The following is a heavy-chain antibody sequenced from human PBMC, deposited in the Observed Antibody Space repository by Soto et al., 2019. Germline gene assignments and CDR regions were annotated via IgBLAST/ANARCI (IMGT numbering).Heavy chain of an antibody. CDR2: ISGSGGST. CDR1: GFTFSSYA. J-gene: IGHJ3*02. D-gene: IGHD6-13*01. CDR3: AKDRSGIAAAGMDAFDI. V-gene: IGHV3-23*01. Sequence: SLRLSCAASGFTFSSYAMSWVRQAPGKGLEWVSAISGSGGSTYYADSVKGRFTISRDNSKNTLYLQMNSLRAEDTAVYYCAKDRSGIAAAGMDAFDIWGQGTMVTVSS.